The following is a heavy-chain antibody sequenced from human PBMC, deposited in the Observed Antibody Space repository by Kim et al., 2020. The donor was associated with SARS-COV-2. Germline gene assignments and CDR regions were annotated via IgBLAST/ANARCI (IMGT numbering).Heavy chain of an antibody. CDR2: ISGSGGST. CDR3: AKKPRCDISSTSCRGPFDY. Sequence: GGSLRLSCAASGFTFSSYAMSWVRQAPGKGLEWVSAISGSGGSTYYADSVKGRFTISRDNSKNTLYLQMNSLRAEDTAVYYCAKKPRCDISSTSCRGPFDYWGQGTLVTVSS. CDR1: GFTFSSYA. V-gene: IGHV3-23*01. J-gene: IGHJ4*02. D-gene: IGHD2-2*01.